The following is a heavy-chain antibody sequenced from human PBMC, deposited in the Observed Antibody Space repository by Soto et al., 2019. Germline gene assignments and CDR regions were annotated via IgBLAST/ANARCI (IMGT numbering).Heavy chain of an antibody. CDR1: GFTFSSYS. CDR3: ARDPGPWGSSRPVDY. Sequence: GGSLRLSCAASGFTFSSYSMNWVRQAPGKGLEWVSYISSSSSTIYYADSVKGRFTISRDNAKNSLYLQMNSLRDEDTAVYYCARDPGPWGSSRPVDYWGQGTLVTVSS. CDR2: ISSSSSTI. D-gene: IGHD6-13*01. J-gene: IGHJ4*02. V-gene: IGHV3-48*02.